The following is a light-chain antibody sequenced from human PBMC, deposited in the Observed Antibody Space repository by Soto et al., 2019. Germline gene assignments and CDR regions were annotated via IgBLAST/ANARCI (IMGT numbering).Light chain of an antibody. J-gene: IGLJ1*01. V-gene: IGLV1-44*01. CDR3: AAWDDSLDGLV. CDR2: SNN. CDR1: SSNIGSNI. Sequence: QSVLTQPPSASGTPGQRVTIPCSGSSSNIGSNIVNWYQHLPGTAPKFLIHSNNQRPSGVPDRFSGSKSGTSASLAISGLQSEDEADYYCAAWDDSLDGLVFGIGTKLTVL.